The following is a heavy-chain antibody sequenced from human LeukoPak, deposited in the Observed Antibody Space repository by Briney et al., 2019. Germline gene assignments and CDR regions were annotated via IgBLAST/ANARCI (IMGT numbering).Heavy chain of an antibody. CDR1: GFTFSSYE. V-gene: IGHV3-48*03. J-gene: IGHJ4*02. D-gene: IGHD3-22*01. CDR3: ARGSSYYDSSGYYSEDY. Sequence: PGGSLRLSCAASGFTFSSYEMNWVRQAPGKGLEWVSYISSSGSTIYYAESVKGRFNNSRDNAKNSLYLQMNSLRADDTAVYYCARGSSYYDSSGYYSEDYWGQGTLVTVSS. CDR2: ISSSGSTI.